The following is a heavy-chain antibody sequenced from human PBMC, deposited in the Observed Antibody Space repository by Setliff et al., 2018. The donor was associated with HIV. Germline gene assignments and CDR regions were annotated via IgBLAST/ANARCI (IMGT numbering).Heavy chain of an antibody. D-gene: IGHD6-6*01. CDR3: ARLPQDVRSSIDF. V-gene: IGHV3-30*03. CDR2: MSYDESDE. J-gene: IGHJ4*02. CDR1: GFTFSSYG. Sequence: GGSLRLSCAASGFTFSSYGMHWVRQAPGKGLEWVAGMSYDESDENYADSVKGRFTISRDKAKNTLFLQMNSLRAEDTAVYYCARLPQDVRSSIDFWGQGTLVTVSS.